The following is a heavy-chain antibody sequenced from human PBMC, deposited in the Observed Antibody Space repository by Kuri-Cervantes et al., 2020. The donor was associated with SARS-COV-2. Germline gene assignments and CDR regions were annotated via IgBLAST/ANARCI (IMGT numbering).Heavy chain of an antibody. CDR3: ARFAGIAAAGTRTVYDY. V-gene: IGHV1-69*13. CDR1: GGTFSSYA. D-gene: IGHD6-13*01. Sequence: SVKVSCKASGGTFSSYAISWVRQAPGQGLEWMGGIIPIFGTANYAQKFQGRVTITADESTSTAYMELSSVTAADTAVYYCARFAGIAAAGTRTVYDYWGQGTLVTVSS. J-gene: IGHJ4*02. CDR2: IIPIFGTA.